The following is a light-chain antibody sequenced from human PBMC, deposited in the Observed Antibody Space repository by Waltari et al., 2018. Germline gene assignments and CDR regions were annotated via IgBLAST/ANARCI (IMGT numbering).Light chain of an antibody. Sequence: EIVLTQSQATLSLSPGELATLSCKASQSVSSYLAWYQQKPGQPPRLLIYSASNRATGLPARFSGSGSGTDFTLTISSLEPEDFTVYYCQQRSNWPRTFGQGTKVEI. CDR2: SAS. J-gene: IGKJ1*01. CDR1: QSVSSY. V-gene: IGKV3-11*01. CDR3: QQRSNWPRT.